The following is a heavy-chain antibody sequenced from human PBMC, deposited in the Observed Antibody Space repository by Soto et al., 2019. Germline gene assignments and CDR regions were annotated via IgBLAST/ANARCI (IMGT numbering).Heavy chain of an antibody. Sequence: WGSLRLCCSPSVFNFISYGMSWLRQAPGDGLEWVSAISCSGGSTYYADSVKGRFTISRDNSKNTLYLQMNSLRAEDTAVYYCAKEESYYDILTGYSYYLDSWGQGTLVTVS. CDR1: VFNFISYG. CDR3: AKEESYYDILTGYSYYLDS. V-gene: IGHV3-23*01. J-gene: IGHJ4*02. CDR2: ISCSGGST. D-gene: IGHD3-9*01.